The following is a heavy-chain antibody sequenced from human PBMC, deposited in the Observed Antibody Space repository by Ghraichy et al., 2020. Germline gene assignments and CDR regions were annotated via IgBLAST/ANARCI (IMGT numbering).Heavy chain of an antibody. CDR2: IYSGGST. V-gene: IGHV3-53*04. D-gene: IGHD6-19*01. Sequence: GESLNISCAASGFTVSSNYMSWVRQAPGKGLEWVSVIYSGGSTYYADSVKGRFTISRHNSKNTLYLQMNSLRAEDTAVYYCARAKFEIAVAGDYYYYGMDVWGQGTTVTVSS. CDR1: GFTVSSNY. CDR3: ARAKFEIAVAGDYYYYGMDV. J-gene: IGHJ6*02.